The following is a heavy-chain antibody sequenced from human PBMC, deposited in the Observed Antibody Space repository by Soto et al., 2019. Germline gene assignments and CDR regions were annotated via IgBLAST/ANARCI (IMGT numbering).Heavy chain of an antibody. CDR1: GFTFSSYA. D-gene: IGHD3-3*01. CDR2: ISYDGSNK. V-gene: IGHV3-30-3*01. CDR3: ARDQGVTIFGVVTLPGRYGMDV. Sequence: RRLSCAASGFTFSSYAMHWVRQAPGKGLEWVAVISYDGSNKYYADSVKGRFTISRDNSKNTLYLQMNSLRAEDTAVYYCARDQGVTIFGVVTLPGRYGMDVWGQGTTVTVS. J-gene: IGHJ6*02.